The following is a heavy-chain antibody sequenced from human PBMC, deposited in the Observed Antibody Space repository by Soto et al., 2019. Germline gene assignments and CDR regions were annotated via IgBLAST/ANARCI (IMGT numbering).Heavy chain of an antibody. Sequence: QLQLQESGPGLVKPSETLSLTCTVSGGSISSSSYYWGWIRQPPGKGLEWIGTIYYTGSTFYNPSLQSRVTLSVDTSKNQFSLKLSSVTAADTAVYYCAKESRSSSYTSGPHWGQGTMVTVSS. D-gene: IGHD3-22*01. CDR3: AKESRSSSYTSGPH. V-gene: IGHV4-39*01. CDR1: GGSISSSSYY. CDR2: IYYTGST. J-gene: IGHJ3*01.